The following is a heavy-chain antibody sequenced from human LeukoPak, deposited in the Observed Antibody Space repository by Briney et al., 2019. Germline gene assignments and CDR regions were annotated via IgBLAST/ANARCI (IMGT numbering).Heavy chain of an antibody. Sequence: SETLSLTCTVSGGSISSSSYYWGWIRQPPGKGLEWIGSIYYSGSTYYNPSLKSRVTISVDTSKNQFSLKLSSVTAADTAVYYCARPSPRNSITMVRGVIFRDGAFDIWGQGTMVTVSS. D-gene: IGHD3-10*01. V-gene: IGHV4-39*07. CDR3: ARPSPRNSITMVRGVIFRDGAFDI. CDR1: GGSISSSSYY. CDR2: IYYSGST. J-gene: IGHJ3*02.